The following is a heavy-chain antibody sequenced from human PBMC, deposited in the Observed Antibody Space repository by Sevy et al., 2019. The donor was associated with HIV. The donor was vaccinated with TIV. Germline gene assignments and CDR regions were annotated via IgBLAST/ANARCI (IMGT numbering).Heavy chain of an antibody. J-gene: IGHJ4*02. CDR1: GFTFHTYW. CDR3: ARRYFDV. D-gene: IGHD3-16*02. Sequence: GQSLKISCAASGFTFHTYWMQWVRQAPGKGLEWVANIRQDGNEIYYADSVKGRFTISRDNAMQSLYLEMNNLRVEDSGSYYCARRYFDVWGQGTLVTVSS. CDR2: IRQDGNEI. V-gene: IGHV3-7*01.